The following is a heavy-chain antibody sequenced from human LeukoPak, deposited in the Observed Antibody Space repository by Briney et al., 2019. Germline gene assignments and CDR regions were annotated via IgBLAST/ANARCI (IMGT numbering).Heavy chain of an antibody. J-gene: IGHJ4*02. CDR2: ISGSGGST. CDR3: ARGLYSSSGG. CDR1: GFSFSYYA. Sequence: PGDSLRLSCAASGFSFSYYAMGWVRQAPGKGLEWVSAISGSGGSTYYADSVKGRFTISRDNAKNSLYLQMNSLRAEDTAVYYCARGLYSSSGGWGQGTLVTVSS. D-gene: IGHD6-19*01. V-gene: IGHV3-23*01.